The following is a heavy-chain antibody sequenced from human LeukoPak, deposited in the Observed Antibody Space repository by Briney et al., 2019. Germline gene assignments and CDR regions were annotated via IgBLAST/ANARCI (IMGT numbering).Heavy chain of an antibody. CDR1: GGTFSSYA. Sequence: SVKVSCKASGGTFSSYAISWVRQAPGQGLEWMGGIIPIFGTANYAQKFQGRVTITADESTSTAYMELSSLRSEDTAVYYCARDLSGYCSSTSCYFDYWGQGTLVTVSP. CDR3: ARDLSGYCSSTSCYFDY. D-gene: IGHD2-2*01. V-gene: IGHV1-69*01. J-gene: IGHJ4*02. CDR2: IIPIFGTA.